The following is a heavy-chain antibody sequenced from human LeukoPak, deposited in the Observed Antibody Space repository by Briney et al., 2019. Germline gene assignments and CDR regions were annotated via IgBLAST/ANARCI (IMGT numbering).Heavy chain of an antibody. CDR3: ARTADFWSGYPLDY. J-gene: IGHJ4*02. CDR2: IYYSGST. CDR1: GDSISSSSYF. Sequence: SETLSLTCSVSGDSISSSSYFWVWIRQPPGMGLEWIGNIYYSGSTNYNPSLKSRVTISVDTSENQFSLRLKSVTAADTAVYYWARTADFWSGYPLDYWGQGTLVTVSS. D-gene: IGHD3-3*01. V-gene: IGHV4-39*01.